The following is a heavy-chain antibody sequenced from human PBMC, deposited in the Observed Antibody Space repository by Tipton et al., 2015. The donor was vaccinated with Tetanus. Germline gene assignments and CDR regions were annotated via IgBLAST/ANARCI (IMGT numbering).Heavy chain of an antibody. D-gene: IGHD1-14*01. CDR3: ARHSPSLVPDNN. CDR2: IHPADSDT. J-gene: IGHJ4*02. V-gene: IGHV5-51*01. Sequence: QLVQSGAEVKKPGESLKISCKGSGYRFTDYWIGWVRQMSGEGLEWMGIIHPADSDTRYSPSFQGQVTISVDKFVNTASLQRGSLKASDTAMYYCARHSPSLVPDNNWGQGTLVTVAS. CDR1: GYRFTDYW.